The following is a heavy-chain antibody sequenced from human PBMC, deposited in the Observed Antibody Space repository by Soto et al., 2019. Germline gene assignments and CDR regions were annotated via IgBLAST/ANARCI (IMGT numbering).Heavy chain of an antibody. D-gene: IGHD1-26*01. CDR3: ASDIVGAHYFDY. V-gene: IGHV3-30-3*01. CDR1: GFTFSSYA. J-gene: IGHJ4*02. CDR2: ISYDGSNK. Sequence: QVQLVESGGGVVQPGRSLRLSCAASGFTFSSYAMHWVRQAPGKGLEWVAVISYDGSNKYYADSVKGRFTISRDNSKNTLYLQMNSLRAEDTAVYYCASDIVGAHYFDYWGQGTLVTVSS.